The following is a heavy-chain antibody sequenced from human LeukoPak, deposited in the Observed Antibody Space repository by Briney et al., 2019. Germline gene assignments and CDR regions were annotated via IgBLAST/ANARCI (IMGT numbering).Heavy chain of an antibody. V-gene: IGHV3-23*01. Sequence: GGSLRLSCAASGFIFSTYAVSWVRQAPGKGLEWVSSLSGSGGSTYYADSVKGRFTISRDNSKNTLYLQMNSLRAEDTAVYYCATEGRAAGGLDYWGQGTLVTVSS. D-gene: IGHD6-13*01. J-gene: IGHJ4*02. CDR2: LSGSGGST. CDR3: ATEGRAAGGLDY. CDR1: GFIFSTYA.